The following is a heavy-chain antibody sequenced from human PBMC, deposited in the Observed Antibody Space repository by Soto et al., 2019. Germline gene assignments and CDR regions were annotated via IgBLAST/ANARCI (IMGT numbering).Heavy chain of an antibody. CDR3: ARSRGNSYDCWVH. J-gene: IGHJ4*02. Sequence: EVQLVESGGGLVKPGGNLRLSCAASGFTFSSYSMNWVRQAPGKGLEWVASISDSGIYTYYADSVKGRFTISRDNAENSLYLQMSSLRAEDTAVYSCARSRGNSYDCWVHWGQGTPVTVSS. V-gene: IGHV3-21*02. CDR1: GFTFSSYS. CDR2: ISDSGIYT. D-gene: IGHD5-18*01.